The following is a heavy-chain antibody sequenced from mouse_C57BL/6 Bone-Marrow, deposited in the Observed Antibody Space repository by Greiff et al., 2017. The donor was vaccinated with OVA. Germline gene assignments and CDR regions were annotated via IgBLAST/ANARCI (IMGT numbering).Heavy chain of an antibody. J-gene: IGHJ4*01. V-gene: IGHV5-17*01. CDR1: GFTFSDYG. CDR2: ISSGSSTI. CDR3: ARGGFYYGSRRAMDY. Sequence: EVKLVDSGGGLVKPGGSLKLSCAASGFTFSDYGMHWVRQAPEKGLEWVAYISSGSSTIYYADTVKGRFTISRDNAKNTLFLQMTSLRSEDTAMYYCARGGFYYGSRRAMDYWGQGTSVTVSS. D-gene: IGHD1-1*01.